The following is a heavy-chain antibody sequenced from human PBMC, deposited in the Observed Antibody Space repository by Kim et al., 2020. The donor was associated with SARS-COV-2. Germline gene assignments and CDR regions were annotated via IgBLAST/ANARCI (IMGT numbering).Heavy chain of an antibody. Sequence: KSRVTISVDTSKNQFSLKLSSVTAAGTAVYYCARGRVLRYFDWKQTLGDYWGQGTLVTVSS. V-gene: IGHV4-34*01. J-gene: IGHJ4*02. CDR3: ARGRVLRYFDWKQTLGDY. D-gene: IGHD3-9*01.